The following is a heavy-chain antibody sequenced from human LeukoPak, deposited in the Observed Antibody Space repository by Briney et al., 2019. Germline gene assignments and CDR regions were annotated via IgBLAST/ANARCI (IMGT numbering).Heavy chain of an antibody. D-gene: IGHD3-10*01. V-gene: IGHV3-48*03. J-gene: IGHJ4*02. CDR2: ISSSGSTI. CDR3: ARDHYYGSGSYFDY. Sequence: GGSLRLSCAASGFTFSSYEMNWVRQAPGKGLEWVSYISSSGSTIYYADSVKGRFTISRDNAKNSLYLQMNSLGAEDTAVYYCARDHYYGSGSYFDYWGQGTLVTVSS. CDR1: GFTFSSYE.